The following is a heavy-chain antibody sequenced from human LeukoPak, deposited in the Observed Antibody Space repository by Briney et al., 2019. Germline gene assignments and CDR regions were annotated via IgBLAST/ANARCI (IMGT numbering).Heavy chain of an antibody. CDR2: ISDSGRNNI. CDR1: GFTLSNHE. J-gene: IGHJ4*02. V-gene: IGHV3-48*03. CDR3: AKAGIIAAAAPDY. D-gene: IGHD6-13*01. Sequence: GGSLRLSCAASGFTLSNHEINWVRQAPGKGLEWVSYISDSGRNNIYYADSVKGRFTISRDNSKNTLYLQMNSLRAEDTAVYYCAKAGIIAAAAPDYWGQGTLVTVSS.